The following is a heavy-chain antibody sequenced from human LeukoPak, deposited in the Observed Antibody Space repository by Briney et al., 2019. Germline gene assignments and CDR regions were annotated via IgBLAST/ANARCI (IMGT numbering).Heavy chain of an antibody. Sequence: PSETLSLTCTVSGGSISSSSYYWGWIRQPPGKGLEWIGSIYYSGSTYYNPSLKSRVTISVDTSKNQFSLKLSSVTAADTAVYYCARGVIAAGGNDFDYWGQGTLVTVSS. CDR1: GGSISSSSYY. V-gene: IGHV4-39*07. D-gene: IGHD6-13*01. CDR2: IYYSGST. CDR3: ARGVIAAGGNDFDY. J-gene: IGHJ4*02.